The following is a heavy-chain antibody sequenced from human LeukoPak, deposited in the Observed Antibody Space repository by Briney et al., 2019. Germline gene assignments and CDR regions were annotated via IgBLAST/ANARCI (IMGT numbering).Heavy chain of an antibody. V-gene: IGHV1-8*01. Sequence: ASVKVSCKASGYSFTSYDINWVRQATGQGLEWMGWMNPNNGDTAYAQRFQGRVTMTRDTSINTAYMELSSLSSEDTAVFYCARRYSSGWYGGSSDAFDIWGQGTLVTVSA. D-gene: IGHD6-19*01. CDR3: ARRYSSGWYGGSSDAFDI. CDR2: MNPNNGDT. CDR1: GYSFTSYD. J-gene: IGHJ3*02.